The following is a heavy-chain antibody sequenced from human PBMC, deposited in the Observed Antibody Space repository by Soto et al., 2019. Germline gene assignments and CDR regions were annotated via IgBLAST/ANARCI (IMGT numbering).Heavy chain of an antibody. CDR2: IYYSGST. Sequence: SETLSLTCTVSGGSVSSGSYYWSWIRQPPGKGLEWIGYIYYSGSTNYNPSLKSRVTISVDTSKNQFSLKLSSVTAADTAVYYCAREEWELLYFDYWGQGTLVTVSS. D-gene: IGHD1-26*01. CDR3: AREEWELLYFDY. J-gene: IGHJ4*02. CDR1: GGSVSSGSYY. V-gene: IGHV4-61*01.